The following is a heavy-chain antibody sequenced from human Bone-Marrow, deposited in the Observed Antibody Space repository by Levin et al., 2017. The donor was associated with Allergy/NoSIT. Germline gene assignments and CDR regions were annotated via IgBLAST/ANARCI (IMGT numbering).Heavy chain of an antibody. D-gene: IGHD6-19*01. V-gene: IGHV5-51*01. CDR2: VYPGDSDT. CDR3: ARRAMTVEYFDF. J-gene: IGHJ4*02. Sequence: GESLKISCKVSGYSFSSSWIGWVRQMPGKGLEWMGIVYPGDSDTRYSPSFQGQVTISADKSITTAYLQWSSLKVSDTAIYYCARRAMTVEYFDFWGQGTLVTVSS. CDR1: GYSFSSSW.